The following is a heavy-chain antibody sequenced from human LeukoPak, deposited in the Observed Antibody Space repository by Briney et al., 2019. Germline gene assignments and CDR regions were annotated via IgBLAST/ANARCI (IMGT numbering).Heavy chain of an antibody. D-gene: IGHD6-13*01. CDR2: ISSSGSTI. CDR1: GFTFSDYY. CDR3: AKDFPYRYSSSWYWGYYFDY. J-gene: IGHJ4*02. V-gene: IGHV3-11*04. Sequence: PGGSLRLSCAASGFTFSDYYMSWIRQAPGKGLEWVSYISSSGSTIYYADSVKGRFTISRDNAKNSLYLQMNSLRAEDTAVYYCAKDFPYRYSSSWYWGYYFDYWGQGTLVTVSS.